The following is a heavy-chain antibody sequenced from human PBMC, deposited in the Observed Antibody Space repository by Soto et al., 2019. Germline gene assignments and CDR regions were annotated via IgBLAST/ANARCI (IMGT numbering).Heavy chain of an antibody. V-gene: IGHV3-23*01. CDR3: AKGFKSITMVRGVIRPHDAFDI. J-gene: IGHJ3*02. CDR2: ISGSGGST. D-gene: IGHD3-10*01. CDR1: GFTFSSYA. Sequence: GGSLRLSCAASGFTFSSYAMSWVRQAPGKGLEWVSAISGSGGSTYYADSVKGRFTISRDNSKNTLYLQMNSLRAEDTAVYYCAKGFKSITMVRGVIRPHDAFDIWGQGTMVTVSS.